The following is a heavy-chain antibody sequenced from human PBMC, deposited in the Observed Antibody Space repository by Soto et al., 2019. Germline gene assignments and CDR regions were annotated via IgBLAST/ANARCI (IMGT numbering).Heavy chain of an antibody. CDR3: ARGSYYYMDV. J-gene: IGHJ6*03. V-gene: IGHV4-31*03. Sequence: QVQLQESGPGLVKPSQTLSLTCTVSGGSISSGGYHWSWIRHHPGEGLEWIGYIYYSGGTYHNPSLRSRVTISEDTSKNQFSLKLSSVTAADTAVYYCARGSYYYMDVCGKGTTVTVAS. CDR1: GGSISSGGYH. CDR2: IYYSGGT.